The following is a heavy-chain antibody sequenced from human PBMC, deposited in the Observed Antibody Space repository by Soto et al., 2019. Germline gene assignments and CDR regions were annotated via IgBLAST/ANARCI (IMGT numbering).Heavy chain of an antibody. Sequence: GASVKVSCKASGYTFTSYGISWVRQAPGQGLEWMGWISAYNGNTNYAQKLKGRVTMTTDTSTSTAYMELRSLRSDDTAVYYCARDTPGYDFWSGYYTGMGDVWGQGTTVTVSS. V-gene: IGHV1-18*01. CDR3: ARDTPGYDFWSGYYTGMGDV. CDR2: ISAYNGNT. CDR1: GYTFTSYG. J-gene: IGHJ6*02. D-gene: IGHD3-3*01.